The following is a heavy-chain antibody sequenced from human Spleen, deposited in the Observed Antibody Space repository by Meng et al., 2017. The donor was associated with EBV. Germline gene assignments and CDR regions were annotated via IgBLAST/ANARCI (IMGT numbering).Heavy chain of an antibody. Sequence: VRLVESGGAVGQPWGSLRLSCEGSGYTFSQYWMHWVRQAPGMGLGWVSRLNENGAITTYADSVRGRFTISRDNAKNTLYLQMNSLRAEDTAVYYCSRDLVGSDDSWRQGTLGTVSP. D-gene: IGHD2-8*02. V-gene: IGHV3-74*01. CDR2: LNENGAIT. CDR1: GYTFSQYW. CDR3: SRDLVGSDDS. J-gene: IGHJ5*01.